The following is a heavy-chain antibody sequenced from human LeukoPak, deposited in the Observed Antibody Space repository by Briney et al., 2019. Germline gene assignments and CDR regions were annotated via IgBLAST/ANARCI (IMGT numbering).Heavy chain of an antibody. J-gene: IGHJ4*02. CDR3: AKSAHLKATIDEFDY. CDR1: RFTFSSYT. Sequence: PGGSLSLYCAASRFTFSSYTMSWVRQAPGKGLEWVSAISGSGGSTYYADSVKGRFTISRDNSKNTLYLQMNSLRAEDTAVYYCAKSAHLKATIDEFDYWGQGTLVTVSS. CDR2: ISGSGGST. D-gene: IGHD5-12*01. V-gene: IGHV3-23*01.